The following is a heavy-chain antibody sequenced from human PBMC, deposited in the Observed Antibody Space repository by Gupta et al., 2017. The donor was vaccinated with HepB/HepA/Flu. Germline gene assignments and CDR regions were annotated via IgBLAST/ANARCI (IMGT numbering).Heavy chain of an antibody. CDR1: GFTFSSYG. J-gene: IGHJ4*02. CDR2: IWYDGSNK. Sequence: QVQLVESGGGVVQPGRSLRLSCAASGFTFSSYGMHWVRQAPGKGLEWVAVIWYDGSNKYYADSVKGRFTISRDNSKNTLYLQMNSLRAEDTAVYYCARDYSSYSSGDSASGLADYWGQGTLVTVSS. CDR3: ARDYSSYSSGDSASGLADY. D-gene: IGHD6-19*01. V-gene: IGHV3-33*01.